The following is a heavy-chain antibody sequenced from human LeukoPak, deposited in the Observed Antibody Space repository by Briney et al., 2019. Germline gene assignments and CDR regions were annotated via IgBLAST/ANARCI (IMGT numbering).Heavy chain of an antibody. CDR1: GASIRNYY. CDR3: ARLGSYHDF. J-gene: IGHJ4*02. V-gene: IGHV4-4*09. Sequence: PSETLSLTCTVSGASIRNYYWSWIRQTPEKGLEWMGYIHATGGSNYYPSLKSRLTVSTDTSRNQLSLKLTSVTAADTAVYFCARLGSYHDFWGQGALVTVSS. CDR2: IHATGGS. D-gene: IGHD1-26*01.